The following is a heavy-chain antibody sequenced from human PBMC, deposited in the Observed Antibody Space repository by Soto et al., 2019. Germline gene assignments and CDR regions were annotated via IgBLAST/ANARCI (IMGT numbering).Heavy chain of an antibody. V-gene: IGHV1-2*04. D-gene: IGHD2-2*01. CDR3: ARGSHIVVVPALGWFDP. J-gene: IGHJ5*02. CDR2: INPNSGGT. CDR1: VYTFTGYY. Sequence: PVNLSRKASVYTFTGYYIDWLRQTTGQGLEWMGWINPNSGGTNYAQKFQGWVTMTRDTSISTAYMELSRLRSDDTAVYYCARGSHIVVVPALGWFDPWGQGTLVTVSS.